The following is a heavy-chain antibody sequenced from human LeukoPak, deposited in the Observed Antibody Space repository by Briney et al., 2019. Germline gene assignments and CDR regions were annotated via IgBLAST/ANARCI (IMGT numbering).Heavy chain of an antibody. V-gene: IGHV1-69*01. Sequence: SVKVSCKASGGTFSSYAISWLRQAPGQGLEWMGGIIPIFGTANYAQKFQGRVTITADESTSTAYMELSSLRSEDTAVYYCASTSVYYYGSGSYLPVDYWGQGTLVTVSS. J-gene: IGHJ4*02. CDR1: GGTFSSYA. CDR2: IIPIFGTA. CDR3: ASTSVYYYGSGSYLPVDY. D-gene: IGHD3-10*01.